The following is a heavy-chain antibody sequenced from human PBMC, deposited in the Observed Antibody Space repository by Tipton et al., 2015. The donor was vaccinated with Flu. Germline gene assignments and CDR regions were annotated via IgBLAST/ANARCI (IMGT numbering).Heavy chain of an antibody. D-gene: IGHD1-14*01. CDR2: IYLGGSS. Sequence: GLVKPSETLSLTCAVYSGSFSGYFCAWVRQPPGKGLEWIGSIYLGGSSYYNPSLKSRVTISVDTSRNQFSLRLTSVTAADTATYYCARHLRPQGIDYWGQGIPVTVSS. CDR1: SGSFSGYF. V-gene: IGHV4-38-2*01. CDR3: ARHLRPQGIDY. J-gene: IGHJ4*02.